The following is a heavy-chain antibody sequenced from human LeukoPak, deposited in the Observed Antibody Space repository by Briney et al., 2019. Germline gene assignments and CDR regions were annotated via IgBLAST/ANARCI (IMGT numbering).Heavy chain of an antibody. CDR1: GGSISGYY. D-gene: IGHD3-9*01. CDR3: GRNFDWPLVFDI. J-gene: IGHJ3*02. CDR2: INYSGSP. Sequence: PSETLSLTCTVSGGSISGYYWSWIRQPPGKGLEWIGYINYSGSPNYNTSHKSRVTISLDTSKSQFSLKLTSVTAPDMAVFYCGRNFDWPLVFDIWGLGTMVTVSS. V-gene: IGHV4-59*01.